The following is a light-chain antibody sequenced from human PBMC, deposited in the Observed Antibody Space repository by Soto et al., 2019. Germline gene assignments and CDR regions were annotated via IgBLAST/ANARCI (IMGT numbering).Light chain of an antibody. Sequence: EILMTQSPATLSVSPGERATLSCRASQSVDGNLAWYQQKPGQAPRLLIYGASTRATGISARFSGSGSGTDFTLTISRLEPEDFAVYYCQQYKDWPTFGQGTRLEIK. J-gene: IGKJ5*01. CDR3: QQYKDWPT. CDR2: GAS. V-gene: IGKV3-15*01. CDR1: QSVDGN.